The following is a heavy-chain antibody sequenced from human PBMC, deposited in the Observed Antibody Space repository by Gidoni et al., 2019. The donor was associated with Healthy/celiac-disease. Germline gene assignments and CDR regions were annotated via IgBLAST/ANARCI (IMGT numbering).Heavy chain of an antibody. CDR3: ATDKGWDSSSWLDY. J-gene: IGHJ4*02. D-gene: IGHD6-13*01. CDR2: FDPEDGET. V-gene: IGHV1-24*01. Sequence: RPSPGKGLEWMGGFDPEDGETIYAQKCQGRVTMTEYKYTETAYMELSSLRSEDTAVYYCATDKGWDSSSWLDYWGQGTLVTVSS.